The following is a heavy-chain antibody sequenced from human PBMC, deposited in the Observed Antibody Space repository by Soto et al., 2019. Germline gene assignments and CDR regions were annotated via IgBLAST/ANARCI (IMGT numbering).Heavy chain of an antibody. CDR1: GGSFSSHA. D-gene: IGHD3-16*02. Sequence: SVKVSCKASGGSFSSHAITWVRQAPGQGLEWMGRIIPILGITNYAQKSQGRVTITADKSTSTAYMDLSSLRSEDTAMYYCASGEDDDYRYPNNDGFDIWGQGTKVTVSS. V-gene: IGHV1-69*04. CDR3: ASGEDDDYRYPNNDGFDI. J-gene: IGHJ3*02. CDR2: IIPILGIT.